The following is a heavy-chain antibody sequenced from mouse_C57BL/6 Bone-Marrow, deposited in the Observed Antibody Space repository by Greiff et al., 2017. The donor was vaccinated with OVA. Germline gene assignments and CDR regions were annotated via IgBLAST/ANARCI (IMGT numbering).Heavy chain of an antibody. Sequence: EVKVVESGGGLVKPGGSLKLSCAASGFTFSSYTMSWVRQTPEKRLEWVATISGGGGNTYYPDSVKGRFTISRDNAKNTLYLQMSSLRSEDTALYYCARRGYGSSPFAYWGQGTLVTVSA. V-gene: IGHV5-9*01. J-gene: IGHJ3*01. CDR1: GFTFSSYT. D-gene: IGHD1-1*01. CDR2: ISGGGGNT. CDR3: ARRGYGSSPFAY.